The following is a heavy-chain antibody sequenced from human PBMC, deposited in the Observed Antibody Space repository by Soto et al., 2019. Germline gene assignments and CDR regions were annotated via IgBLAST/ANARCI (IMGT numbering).Heavy chain of an antibody. Sequence: GASVKVSCKASGYTFTSYGISWVRQAPGQGLEWMGWISAYNGNTNYAQKLQGRVTMTTDTSTSTAFMELRSLRSDDTAVYYCARDGNYDYIWGDFDYWGQGTLVTDSS. D-gene: IGHD3-16*01. J-gene: IGHJ4*02. CDR2: ISAYNGNT. CDR1: GYTFTSYG. CDR3: ARDGNYDYIWGDFDY. V-gene: IGHV1-18*01.